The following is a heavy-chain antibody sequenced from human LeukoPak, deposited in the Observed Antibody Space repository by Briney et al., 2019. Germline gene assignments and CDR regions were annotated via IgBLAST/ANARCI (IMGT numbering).Heavy chain of an antibody. CDR3: ARARKDYDFWSGYSPFDY. V-gene: IGHV1-69*02. CDR2: IIPILGIA. CDR1: GGTFSSYT. Sequence: SVKVSCKASGGTFSSYTISWMRQAPGQGLEWMGRIIPILGIANYPQKFQGRVTITADKSTSTACMELSSLRSEDTAVYYCARARKDYDFWSGYSPFDYWGQGTLVTVSS. D-gene: IGHD3-3*01. J-gene: IGHJ4*02.